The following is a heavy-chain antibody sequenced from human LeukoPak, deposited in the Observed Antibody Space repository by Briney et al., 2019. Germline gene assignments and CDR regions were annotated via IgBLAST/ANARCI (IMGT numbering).Heavy chain of an antibody. D-gene: IGHD3-9*01. V-gene: IGHV3-49*04. CDR3: TRDRYDILTGYSFDY. CDR2: IRSKAYGGTT. Sequence: GGSLRLSCTASGFTFGDYAMSWVRQAPGKGLEWVGFIRSKAYGGTTEYAASVKGRFTISRDDSKSIAYLQMNSLKTEDTAMYYCTRDRYDILTGYSFDYWGQGTLVTVSS. CDR1: GFTFGDYA. J-gene: IGHJ4*02.